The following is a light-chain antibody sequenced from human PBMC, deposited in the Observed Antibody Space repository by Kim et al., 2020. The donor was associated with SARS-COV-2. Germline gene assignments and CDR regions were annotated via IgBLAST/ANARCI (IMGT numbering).Light chain of an antibody. V-gene: IGLV3-25*03. Sequence: SSELTQPPSVSVSPGQTARITCSGDALPKQYAYWYQQKPGQAPVLVIYKDSERPSGIPERFSGSSSGTTVTLTISGVQAEDEADYYCQSADSSGTWVFGGGTKLTVL. CDR3: QSADSSGTWV. J-gene: IGLJ3*02. CDR2: KDS. CDR1: ALPKQY.